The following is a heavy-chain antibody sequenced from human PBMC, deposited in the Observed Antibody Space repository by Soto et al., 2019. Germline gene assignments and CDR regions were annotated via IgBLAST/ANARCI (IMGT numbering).Heavy chain of an antibody. CDR2: MYNTGST. V-gene: IGHV4-59*01. Sequence: QVRLQESGPGLVKPSETLSLTCTVSGGSISSYYWSWIRQPPGKGLEWIGYMYNTGSTVYNPSLESRVTISVDTSKNQFYLKVNSVTAADTAVYYCARDLWGYCGTDCYPLDVWGQGTTVTVSS. CDR1: GGSISSYY. J-gene: IGHJ6*02. D-gene: IGHD2-21*02. CDR3: ARDLWGYCGTDCYPLDV.